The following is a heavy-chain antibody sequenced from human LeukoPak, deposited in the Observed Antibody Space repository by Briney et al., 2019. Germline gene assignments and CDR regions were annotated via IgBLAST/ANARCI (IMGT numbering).Heavy chain of an antibody. V-gene: IGHV4-31*03. CDR1: GGSISSGGYC. D-gene: IGHD3-22*01. J-gene: IGHJ5*02. Sequence: SETLSLTCTVSGGSISSGGYCWSWIRQHPGKGLEWIGYVCHDGGTSYNPSLKSRVTVAIDTSKNQFSLKLNSVTAADTAVFYCARGSSSGYFGVSAIERFDPWGQGTLVTVSS. CDR3: ARGSSSGYFGVSAIERFDP. CDR2: VCHDGGT.